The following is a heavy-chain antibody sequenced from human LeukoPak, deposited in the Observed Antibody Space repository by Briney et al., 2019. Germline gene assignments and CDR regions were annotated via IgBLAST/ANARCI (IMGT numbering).Heavy chain of an antibody. CDR1: GGSISSYY. Sequence: SETLSLTCTVSGGSISSYYWSWIRQPPGKGLEWIGYIYYTGSTNYNPSLRSRVTISVDTSKNQFSLELSSVTAADTAVYYCARVGFGNTPHPIDYWGQGALVSVSS. CDR2: IYYTGST. D-gene: IGHD4-23*01. V-gene: IGHV4-59*01. J-gene: IGHJ4*02. CDR3: ARVGFGNTPHPIDY.